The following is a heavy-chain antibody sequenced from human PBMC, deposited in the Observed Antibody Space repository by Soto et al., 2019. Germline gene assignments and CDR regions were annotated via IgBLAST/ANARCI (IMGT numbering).Heavy chain of an antibody. CDR2: IYHSGST. D-gene: IGHD5-18*01. J-gene: IGHJ4*02. CDR3: AAHRGSTYGPLDD. CDR1: SGSISNNNW. V-gene: IGHV4-4*02. Sequence: QVQLQESGPGLVKPSGTLSLTCAVSSGSISNNNWWTWVRQSPGKGLEWIGEIYHSGSTNYNPSLTSRDTISVDKSKNLFPLWQTTMTADYTGMYFCAAHRGSTYGPLDDWGQGTLVTVSS.